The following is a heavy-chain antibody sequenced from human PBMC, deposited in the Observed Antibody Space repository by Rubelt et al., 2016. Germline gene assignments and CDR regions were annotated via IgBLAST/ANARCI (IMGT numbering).Heavy chain of an antibody. Sequence: QVQLQQWGAGLLKPSETLSLTCAVYGGSFSGYYWSWIRQPPGKGLEWIGEINHSGSTNYNPSLKSRVTISVDTSKNQFSLKPSSVTAADTAVYYCARGGGVWYFDLWGRGTLVTVSS. CDR1: GGSFSGYY. CDR3: ARGGGVWYFDL. J-gene: IGHJ2*01. V-gene: IGHV4-34*01. D-gene: IGHD3-16*01. CDR2: INHSGST.